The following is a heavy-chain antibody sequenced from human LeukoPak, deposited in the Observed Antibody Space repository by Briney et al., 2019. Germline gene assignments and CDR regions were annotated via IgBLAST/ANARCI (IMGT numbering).Heavy chain of an antibody. J-gene: IGHJ6*03. CDR2: ISAYNGNT. V-gene: IGHV1-18*01. Sequence: ASVKVSCKASGYTFTSYGISWVRQAPGQGLEWMGWISAYNGNTNYAQKLQGRVTMTTDTSTSTAYMELRSLRSDDTAVYYCARDPSGGYSGYDSYYYYYMDVWGKGTTVTISS. D-gene: IGHD5-12*01. CDR3: ARDPSGGYSGYDSYYYYYMDV. CDR1: GYTFTSYG.